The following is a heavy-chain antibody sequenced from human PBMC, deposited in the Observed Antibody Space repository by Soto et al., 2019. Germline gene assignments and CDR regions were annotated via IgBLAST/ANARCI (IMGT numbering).Heavy chain of an antibody. V-gene: IGHV4-39*01. CDR1: GGSISSSSYY. CDR2: IYYSGST. D-gene: IGHD3-22*01. J-gene: IGHJ3*02. Sequence: SETLSLTCTVSGGSISSSSYYWGWIRQPPGKVLQWIGSIYYSGSTYYNPSLKSRVTISVDKSKNQFSLKLSSVTAADTAVYYCARPDFYEPSGYFRPADTFDIWGPGTMVTVSS. CDR3: ARPDFYEPSGYFRPADTFDI.